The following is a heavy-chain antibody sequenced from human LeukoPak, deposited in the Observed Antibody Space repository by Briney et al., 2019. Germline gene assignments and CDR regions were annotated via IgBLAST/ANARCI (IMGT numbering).Heavy chain of an antibody. CDR3: ARGTTDSSGYYRTRYINWFDP. Sequence: SETLSLTCAVYGGSFSGYYWSWIRQPPGKGLEWIGEINHSGSTNYNPSLKSRVTISVDTSKNQSSLKLSSVTAADTAVYYCARGTTDSSGYYRTRYINWFDPWGQGTLVTVSS. D-gene: IGHD3-22*01. J-gene: IGHJ5*02. CDR1: GGSFSGYY. V-gene: IGHV4-34*01. CDR2: INHSGST.